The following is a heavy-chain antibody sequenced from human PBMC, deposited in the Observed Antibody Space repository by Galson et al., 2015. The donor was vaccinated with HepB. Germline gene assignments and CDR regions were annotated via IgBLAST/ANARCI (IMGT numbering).Heavy chain of an antibody. J-gene: IGHJ4*02. V-gene: IGHV3-73*01. CDR3: TTDSRSWSTNDY. D-gene: IGHD6-13*01. CDR1: GFTFSGSA. CDR2: IRSKANSYAT. Sequence: SLRLSCAASGFTFSGSAMHWVRQASGKGLEWVGRIRSKANSYATAYAASVKGRFTISRDYSKNTAYLQMNSLKTEDTAVYYCTTDSRSWSTNDYWGQGTLVTVSS.